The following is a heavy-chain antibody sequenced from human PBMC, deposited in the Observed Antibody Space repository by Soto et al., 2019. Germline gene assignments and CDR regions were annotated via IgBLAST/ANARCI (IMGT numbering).Heavy chain of an antibody. CDR3: VTVGFCSGGSCYLTFYYYYGMDV. D-gene: IGHD2-15*01. Sequence: GGSLRLSCSASGFTFSSYAMHWVRQAPGKGLEYVSAISSNGGSTYYADSVKGRFTISRDNSKNTLYLQMSSLKAEDTAVYYCVTVGFCSGGSCYLTFYYYYGMDVWGQGTTVTVSS. J-gene: IGHJ6*02. CDR2: ISSNGGST. CDR1: GFTFSSYA. V-gene: IGHV3-64D*08.